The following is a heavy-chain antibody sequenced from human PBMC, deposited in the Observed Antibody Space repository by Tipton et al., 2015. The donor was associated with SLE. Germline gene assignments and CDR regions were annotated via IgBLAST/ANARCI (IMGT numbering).Heavy chain of an antibody. CDR3: ARRRYSSSSRPYWYFDL. V-gene: IGHV4-31*03. J-gene: IGHJ2*01. Sequence: TLSVTCTVSGGSISSGGYYWSWIRQHPGKGLEWIGYIYYSGSTYYNPSLKSRVTISVDTSKNQFSLKLSSVTAADTAVYYCARRRYSSSSRPYWYFDLWGRGTLVTVSS. D-gene: IGHD6-6*01. CDR1: GGSISSGGYY. CDR2: IYYSGST.